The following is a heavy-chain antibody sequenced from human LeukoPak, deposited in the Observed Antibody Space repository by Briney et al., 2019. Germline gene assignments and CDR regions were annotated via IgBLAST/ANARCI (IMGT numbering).Heavy chain of an antibody. V-gene: IGHV3-23*01. CDR1: GFTFSSYG. J-gene: IGHJ4*02. Sequence: GGSLRLSCAASGFTFSSYGMSWVRQAPGKGLEWVSAISGSGGSTYYADSVKGRFTISRDNSKNTLYLQMNSLRAEDTAVYYCAKTNYDILTGAPLDYWGQGTLVTVSS. CDR2: ISGSGGST. CDR3: AKTNYDILTGAPLDY. D-gene: IGHD3-9*01.